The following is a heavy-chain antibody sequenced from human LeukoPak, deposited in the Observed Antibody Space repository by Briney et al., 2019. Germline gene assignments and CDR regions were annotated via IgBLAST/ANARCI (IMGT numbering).Heavy chain of an antibody. J-gene: IGHJ5*02. CDR2: ISGSSSYI. CDR3: ARVEDYYDSSGYYQGSWFDP. CDR1: GFTFSTYN. D-gene: IGHD3-22*01. V-gene: IGHV3-21*01. Sequence: GGSLRLSCAASGFTFSTYNMNWVRQAPGKGLEWVSSISGSSSYIYYADPVKGRFSISRDNAKNSLYLQMNSLRAEDTAVYYCARVEDYYDSSGYYQGSWFDPWGQGTLVTVSS.